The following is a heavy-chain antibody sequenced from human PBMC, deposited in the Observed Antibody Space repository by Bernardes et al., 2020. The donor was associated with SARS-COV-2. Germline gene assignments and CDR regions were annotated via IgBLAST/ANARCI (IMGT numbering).Heavy chain of an antibody. V-gene: IGHV4-39*01. CDR3: VGSSCGRDCYIGGLRSWDYGMDV. J-gene: IGHJ6*02. CDR1: SGSISNSNYY. Sequence: SETLSLTFTVSSGSISNSNYYWGWIRQPPGKGLEWIGSIYSSGTTYKNPSLQSRVTKSVDTSKNQFSLRLTSVTAADTAVYYCVGSSCGRDCYIGGLRSWDYGMDVWGQGTTVIVSS. CDR2: IYSSGTT. D-gene: IGHD2-21*02.